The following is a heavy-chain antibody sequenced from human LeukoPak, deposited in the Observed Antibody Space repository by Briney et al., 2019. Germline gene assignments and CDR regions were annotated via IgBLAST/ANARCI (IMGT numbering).Heavy chain of an antibody. J-gene: IGHJ3*02. D-gene: IGHD6-19*01. CDR1: GGSISSGAYY. Sequence: SETLSLTCTVSGGSISSGAYYWSWIRQPPGRGLEWIGYIYHSGGTYYNPSLKSRVTISVDRSKNQFSLKVSSVTVADTAVYYCARDAYQWLADAFDIWGQGIMVTVSS. CDR2: IYHSGGT. CDR3: ARDAYQWLADAFDI. V-gene: IGHV4-30-2*01.